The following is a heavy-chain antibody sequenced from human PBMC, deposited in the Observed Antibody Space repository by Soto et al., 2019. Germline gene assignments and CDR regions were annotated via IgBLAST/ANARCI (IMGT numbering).Heavy chain of an antibody. CDR1: GFTFSSYG. CDR3: AKFPGGIVGATDY. V-gene: IGHV3-30*18. J-gene: IGHJ4*02. Sequence: QVQLVESGGGVVQPGRSLRLSCAASGFTFSSYGMHWVRQAPGKGLEWVAVISYDGSNKYYADSVKGRFTISRDNSKNTLYLQMNSLRAEDTAVYYCAKFPGGIVGATDYWGQGTLVTVSS. D-gene: IGHD1-26*01. CDR2: ISYDGSNK.